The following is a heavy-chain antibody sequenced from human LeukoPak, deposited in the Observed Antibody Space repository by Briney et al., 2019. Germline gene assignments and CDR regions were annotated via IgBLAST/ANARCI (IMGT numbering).Heavy chain of an antibody. CDR1: GGSISSSDYY. D-gene: IGHD3-9*01. J-gene: IGHJ4*02. CDR3: ARGSAYDILTGPPTDY. CDR2: VYYSGSA. V-gene: IGHV4-39*01. Sequence: SETLSLTCTVSGGSISSSDYYWGWIRQPPGKGLEWIGSVYYSGSAYYNPSLKSRATISVDTSKNQFSLKLSSVTAADTAVYYCARGSAYDILTGPPTDYWGQGTLVTVSS.